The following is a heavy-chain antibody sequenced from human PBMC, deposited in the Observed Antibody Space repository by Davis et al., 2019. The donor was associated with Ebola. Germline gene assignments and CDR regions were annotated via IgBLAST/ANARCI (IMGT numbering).Heavy chain of an antibody. CDR2: LGLSADT. J-gene: IGHJ6*02. CDR1: GFVFSSYV. CDR3: AKVHVDTSVEFMDV. V-gene: IGHV3-23*01. Sequence: GGSLRLSCAASGFVFSSYVMSWVRRAPGKGLEWVSTLGLSADTYYADSVKGRFTISRDNSKNTLHLQMNSLRAEDTAVYYCAKVHVDTSVEFMDVWGQGTTVTVSS. D-gene: IGHD5-18*01.